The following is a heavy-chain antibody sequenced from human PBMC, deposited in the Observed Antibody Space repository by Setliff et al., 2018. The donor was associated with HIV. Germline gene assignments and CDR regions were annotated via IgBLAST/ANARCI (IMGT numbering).Heavy chain of an antibody. CDR2: IETTGTV. CDR1: GDSIRSQF. CDR3: ARQFWMLTTLYFDS. J-gene: IGHJ4*02. D-gene: IGHD3-16*01. V-gene: IGHV4-4*08. Sequence: SETLSLTCNLSGDSIRSQFWTWIRQTPGKGLEWIASIETTGTVNYSPSLKSRVSISLDPSRSQFSLSLSSVTAADTAVYYCARQFWMLTTLYFDSLGPGTLVTVSS.